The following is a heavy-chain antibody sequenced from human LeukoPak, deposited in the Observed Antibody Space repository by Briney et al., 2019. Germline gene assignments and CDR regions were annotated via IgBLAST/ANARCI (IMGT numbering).Heavy chain of an antibody. CDR2: ISGSGCST. V-gene: IGHV3-23*01. CDR1: GFTFSSYG. D-gene: IGHD3-10*01. Sequence: GGSLRLSCAASGFTFSSYGMSWVRQAPGKGREWVAAISGSGCSTYYADSVKGRFTISRDNSKNTLYLQMNSLRAEDTAVYYCAKGGETDSPYWFDPWGQGTLVTVSS. J-gene: IGHJ5*02. CDR3: AKGGETDSPYWFDP.